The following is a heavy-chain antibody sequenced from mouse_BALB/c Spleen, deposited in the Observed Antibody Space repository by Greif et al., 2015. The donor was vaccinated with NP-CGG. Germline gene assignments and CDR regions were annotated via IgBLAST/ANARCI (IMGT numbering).Heavy chain of an antibody. Sequence: VQLQQSGAELVKPGASVKLSCTASGFNIKDTYMHWVKQRPEQGLEWIGRIDPANGNTKYDPKFQGKATITADTSSNTAYLQLSSLTSEDTAVYYCAREDYYGYWFAYWGQGTLVTVSA. V-gene: IGHV14-3*02. J-gene: IGHJ3*01. CDR3: AREDYYGYWFAY. CDR2: IDPANGNT. D-gene: IGHD1-2*01. CDR1: GFNIKDTY.